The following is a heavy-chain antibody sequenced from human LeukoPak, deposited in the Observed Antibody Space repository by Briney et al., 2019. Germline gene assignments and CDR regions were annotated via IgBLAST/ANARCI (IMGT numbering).Heavy chain of an antibody. CDR3: ARLHYDFWSGYPANWFDP. CDR1: GYSFTSYW. CDR2: IYPDNSDT. Sequence: GESLKISCKGPGYSFTSYWIGWVRQMPGKGLEWMGIIYPDNSDTRYSPSFQGQVTISADKSISTAYLQWSSLKASDTAMYYRARLHYDFWSGYPANWFDPWGQGTLVTVSS. J-gene: IGHJ5*02. D-gene: IGHD3-3*01. V-gene: IGHV5-51*01.